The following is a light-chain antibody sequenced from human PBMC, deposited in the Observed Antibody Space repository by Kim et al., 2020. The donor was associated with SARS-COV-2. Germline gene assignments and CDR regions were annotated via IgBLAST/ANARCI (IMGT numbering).Light chain of an antibody. CDR2: EDN. CDR1: SGSIASNY. CDR3: QSYDSSNRV. Sequence: NFMLTQPHSVSESPGKTVTISCTRSSGSIASNYVQWYQQRPGSAPTTVIYEDNQRPSGVPDRFSGSIDSSSNSASPTISGLKTEDEADYYCQSYDSSNRVFGGGTQLTVL. J-gene: IGLJ3*02. V-gene: IGLV6-57*04.